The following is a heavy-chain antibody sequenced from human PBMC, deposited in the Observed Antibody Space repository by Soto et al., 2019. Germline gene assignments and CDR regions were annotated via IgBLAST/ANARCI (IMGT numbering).Heavy chain of an antibody. J-gene: IGHJ4*02. CDR3: ATEGCYPGSNFYGAY. CDR2: IKGSHAGGTT. D-gene: IGHD1-26*01. Sequence: EVQLVESGGGLVEPGGSIRLSCVASGFTFTKAYMTWVRQAPGKGLEWVGRIKGSHAGGTTDYATSVKGRFTISRDDSKNTLYLKMNSLKPEDTSVYYCATEGCYPGSNFYGAYWGQGTLVTVSS. V-gene: IGHV3-15*01. CDR1: GFTFTKAY.